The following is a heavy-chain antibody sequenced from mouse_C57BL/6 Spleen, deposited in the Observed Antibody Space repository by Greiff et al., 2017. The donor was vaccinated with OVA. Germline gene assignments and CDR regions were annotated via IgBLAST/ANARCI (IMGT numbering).Heavy chain of an antibody. CDR3: ARGDGRVYFDY. V-gene: IGHV3-1*01. D-gene: IGHD3-3*01. CDR2: ISYSGST. CDR1: GYSITSGYD. J-gene: IGHJ2*01. Sequence: EVKLMESGPGMVKPSQSLSLTCTVTGYSITSGYDWHWIRHFPGNKLEWMGYISYSGSTNYNPSLKSRISITHDTSKNHIFLKLNSVTTEDTATNDSARGDGRVYFDYWGQGTTLTVSS.